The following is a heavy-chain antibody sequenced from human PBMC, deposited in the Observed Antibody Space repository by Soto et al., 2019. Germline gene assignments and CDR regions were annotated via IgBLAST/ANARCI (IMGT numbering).Heavy chain of an antibody. CDR2: INPISGDT. V-gene: IGHV1-2*02. CDR3: ARVRRSPYAMDV. CDR1: GYTFTGHY. Sequence: ASVKVSCKASGYTFTGHYIHWVREAPGQGLELMGWINPISGDTEYAQKFQGRVTKTRDTSISTAYMDLRSLISDDTAVYYCARVRRSPYAMDVWGQGTTVTVSS. J-gene: IGHJ6*02. D-gene: IGHD2-2*01.